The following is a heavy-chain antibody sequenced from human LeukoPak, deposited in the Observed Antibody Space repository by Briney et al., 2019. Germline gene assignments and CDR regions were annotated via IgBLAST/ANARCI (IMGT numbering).Heavy chain of an antibody. CDR3: AKLSCRGGSCKTNDY. Sequence: EGSLRLSCAASGFTFSSYAMSWVRQAPGKGLEWVSAISGSGGSTYYADSVKGRFTISRDNSKNTLYLQMNSLRAEDTAVYYCAKLSCRGGSCKTNDYWGQGTLVTVSS. V-gene: IGHV3-23*01. J-gene: IGHJ4*02. D-gene: IGHD2-15*01. CDR2: ISGSGGST. CDR1: GFTFSSYA.